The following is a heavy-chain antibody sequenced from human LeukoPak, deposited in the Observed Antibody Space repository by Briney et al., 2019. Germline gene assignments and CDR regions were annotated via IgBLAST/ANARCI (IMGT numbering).Heavy chain of an antibody. CDR2: ISNIGST. CDR3: TRDRSALDT. J-gene: IGHJ3*01. CDR1: GASISSYF. V-gene: IGHV4-59*01. D-gene: IGHD5-18*01. Sequence: SETLSLTCTVSGASISSYFWTWIRQSPGKGLERIGYISNIGSTNYNPSLKSRVTISGDTSKNQFSLKLNSVTAADTAVYYCTRDRSALDTWGQGTMVTVSS.